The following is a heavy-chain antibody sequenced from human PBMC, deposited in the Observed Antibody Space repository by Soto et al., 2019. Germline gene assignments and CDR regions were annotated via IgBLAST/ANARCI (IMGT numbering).Heavy chain of an antibody. CDR2: IIPIFGTA. J-gene: IGHJ4*02. Sequence: SVKVSCKAAGGTFSSYAISWVRQAPGQGLEWMGGIIPIFGTANYAQKFQGRVTITADESTSTAYMELSSLRSEDTAVYYCARVDYYDRSGYYYGDYWGQGTLVTVSS. CDR3: ARVDYYDRSGYYYGDY. D-gene: IGHD3-22*01. V-gene: IGHV1-69*13. CDR1: GGTFSSYA.